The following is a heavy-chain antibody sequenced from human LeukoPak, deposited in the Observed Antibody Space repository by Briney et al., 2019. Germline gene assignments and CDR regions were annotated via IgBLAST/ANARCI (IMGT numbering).Heavy chain of an antibody. J-gene: IGHJ4*02. CDR2: INHSGST. D-gene: IGHD2-15*01. V-gene: IGHV4-34*01. CDR3: ARGHCSGGSCYLYNY. Sequence: SGTLSLTCAVYGGSFSGYYWSWIRQPPGKGLEWMGEINHSGSTNYNPSLKSRVTISVDTSKNQFSLKLSSVTAADTAVYYCARGHCSGGSCYLYNYWGQGTLVTVSS. CDR1: GGSFSGYY.